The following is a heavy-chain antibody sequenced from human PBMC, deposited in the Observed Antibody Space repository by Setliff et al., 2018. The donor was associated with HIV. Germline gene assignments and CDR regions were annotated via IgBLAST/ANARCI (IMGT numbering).Heavy chain of an antibody. Sequence: PSETLSLTCAVSGGSVGSRNYYWGWIRQPPGKGLECIGNILYGGTTYYTPSLKSRVSISVDTSRNQFSLRLNSVTAADTAIYYCARPTSGLGGGAAFDIWGQGTMVTVSS. D-gene: IGHD2-8*01. CDR2: ILYGGTT. J-gene: IGHJ3*02. V-gene: IGHV4-39*01. CDR3: ARPTSGLGGGAAFDI. CDR1: GGSVGSRNYY.